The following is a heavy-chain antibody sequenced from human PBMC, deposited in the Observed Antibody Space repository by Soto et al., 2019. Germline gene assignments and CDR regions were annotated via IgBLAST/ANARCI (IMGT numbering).Heavy chain of an antibody. CDR1: ESIFRGYG. CDR2: IRFDGSNI. CDR3: ARDNSRYCSSTSCYGDAFDI. Sequence: GGSLRLSCAAPESIFRGYGMHWVRQAPGKGLEWVAIIRFDGSNIKYADAVKGRFTISRDNAKNSLYLQMNSLRAEDTAVYYCARDNSRYCSSTSCYGDAFDIWGQGTMVTVSS. J-gene: IGHJ3*02. D-gene: IGHD2-2*01. V-gene: IGHV3-33*01.